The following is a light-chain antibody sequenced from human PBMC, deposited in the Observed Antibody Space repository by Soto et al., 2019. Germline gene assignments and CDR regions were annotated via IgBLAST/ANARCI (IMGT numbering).Light chain of an antibody. CDR3: SSYAGSNNVV. V-gene: IGLV2-8*01. Sequence: QSVLTQPASVSGSPGQSITISCTGTSSDVGGYNYVSWYQQHPGKAPKLVIYEVTKRPSGVPDRVSASKSGNTASLTVSGLRAEDEADYYCSSYAGSNNVVFRSGT. J-gene: IGLJ1*01. CDR1: SSDVGGYNY. CDR2: EVT.